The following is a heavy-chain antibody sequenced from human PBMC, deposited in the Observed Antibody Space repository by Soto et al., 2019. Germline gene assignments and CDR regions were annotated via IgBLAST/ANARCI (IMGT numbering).Heavy chain of an antibody. V-gene: IGHV3-23*01. CDR1: GFTFSSYA. D-gene: IGHD3-10*01. Sequence: GGSLRLSCAASGFTFSSYAMSWVRQAPGKGLEWVSAISGSGGSTYYADSVKGRFTISRDNSKNTLYLQMNSLRAEDTAVYYCAKISYGSGSYYSVGYYYGMDVWAQGTTVTVSS. J-gene: IGHJ6*02. CDR2: ISGSGGST. CDR3: AKISYGSGSYYSVGYYYGMDV.